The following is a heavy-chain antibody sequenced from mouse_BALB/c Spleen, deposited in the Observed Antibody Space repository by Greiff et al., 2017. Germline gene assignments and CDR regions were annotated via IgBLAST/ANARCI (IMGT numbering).Heavy chain of an antibody. V-gene: IGHV5-17*02. Sequence: EVKLMESGGGLVQPGGSRKLSCAASGFTFSSFGMHWVRQAPEKGLEWVAYISSGSSTIYYADTVKGRFTISRDNPKNTLFLQMTSLRSEDTAMYYCAIYDYDGNFDVWGAGTTVTVSS. CDR3: AIYDYDGNFDV. D-gene: IGHD2-4*01. CDR2: ISSGSSTI. CDR1: GFTFSSFG. J-gene: IGHJ1*01.